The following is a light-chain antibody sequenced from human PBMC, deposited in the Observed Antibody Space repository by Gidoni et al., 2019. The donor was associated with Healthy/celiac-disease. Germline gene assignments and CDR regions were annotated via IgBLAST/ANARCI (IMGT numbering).Light chain of an antibody. CDR1: SSNIGSNY. J-gene: IGLJ2*01. CDR3: GAWDGSLSSAV. V-gene: IGLV1-51*01. Sequence: QPVLTQPPSVSAAPGQKVTISCSGSSSNIGSNYVSWYQQLPGTAPKLLIYDNNKRPSGIPDRFSGSKSGTSATLGITGLQTGDEADYYCGAWDGSLSSAVFGGGTKVTV. CDR2: DNN.